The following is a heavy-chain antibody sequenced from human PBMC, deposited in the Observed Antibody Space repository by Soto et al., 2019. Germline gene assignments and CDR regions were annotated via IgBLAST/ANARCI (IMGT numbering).Heavy chain of an antibody. J-gene: IGHJ3*02. CDR2: IIPIFGTA. CDR3: ARGSSDCSGGSCYSDAFDI. D-gene: IGHD2-15*01. Sequence: SVKVSCKASGGTFSSYAISWVRQAPGQGLEWMGGIIPIFGTANYAQKFQGRVTITADKSTSTAYMELSSLRSEDTAVYYCARGSSDCSGGSCYSDAFDIWGQGTMVTVSS. CDR1: GGTFSSYA. V-gene: IGHV1-69*06.